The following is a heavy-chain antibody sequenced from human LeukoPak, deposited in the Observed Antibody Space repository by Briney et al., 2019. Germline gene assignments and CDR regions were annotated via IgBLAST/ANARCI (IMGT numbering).Heavy chain of an antibody. D-gene: IGHD7-27*01. Sequence: GGSLRLSCAASGFTFAAYSMNWVRQASGKGLEWVSSVIVPTGSMYYGDSVKGRFTISRDNAMNSLYLQMSSLRAEDTAVYYCARDFARTGDYHHFDYWGQGTLVIVSS. V-gene: IGHV3-21*01. CDR2: VIVPTGSM. CDR1: GFTFAAYS. J-gene: IGHJ4*02. CDR3: ARDFARTGDYHHFDY.